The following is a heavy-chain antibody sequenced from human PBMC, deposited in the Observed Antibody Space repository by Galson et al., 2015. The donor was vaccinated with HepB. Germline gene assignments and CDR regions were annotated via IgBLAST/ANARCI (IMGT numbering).Heavy chain of an antibody. Sequence: SLRLSCAASQFTFSSYAMSWVRQAPGKGLEWVSTINNSGGTPYYADSAKGRFTISRDNSKSTLLLQMNSLRPEDTALYYCICGWGFDYWGQGTLVTVSS. V-gene: IGHV3-23*01. J-gene: IGHJ4*02. CDR3: ICGWGFDY. CDR2: INNSGGTP. CDR1: QFTFSSYA. D-gene: IGHD3-10*01.